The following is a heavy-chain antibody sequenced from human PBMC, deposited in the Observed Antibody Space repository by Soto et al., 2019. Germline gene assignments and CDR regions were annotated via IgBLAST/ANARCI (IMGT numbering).Heavy chain of an antibody. V-gene: IGHV3-30*18. CDR2: ISYDGSNK. Sequence: GGSLILSCAASGFTFSDFCMHWVRQAPGKGLEWVAFISYDGSNKFHADSVKGRFTISRDNSKNTLYLQMNSLRAEDTAVYYCAKALGELSPESYDYWGQGTLVTVSS. J-gene: IGHJ4*02. CDR1: GFTFSDFC. CDR3: AKALGELSPESYDY. D-gene: IGHD3-16*02.